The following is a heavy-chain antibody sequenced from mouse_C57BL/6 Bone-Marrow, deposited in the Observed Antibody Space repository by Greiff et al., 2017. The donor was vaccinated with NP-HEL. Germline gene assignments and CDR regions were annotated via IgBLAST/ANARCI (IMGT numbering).Heavy chain of an antibody. J-gene: IGHJ2*01. CDR1: GFNIKDDY. CDR2: IDPENGDT. CDR3: TTGNYDY. Sequence: SGAELVRPGASVKLSCTASGFNIKDDYMHWVKQRPEQGLEWIGWIDPENGDTEYASKFQGKATITADTSSNTAYLQLSSLTSEDTAVYYCTTGNYDYWGQGTTLTVSS. V-gene: IGHV14-4*01. D-gene: IGHD2-1*01.